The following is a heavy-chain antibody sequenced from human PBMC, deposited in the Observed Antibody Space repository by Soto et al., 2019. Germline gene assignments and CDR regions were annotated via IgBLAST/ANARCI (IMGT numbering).Heavy chain of an antibody. Sequence: QVQLAESGGGVVQPGGSLRLSCAASEFTFSTHDIHVVRQAPGKGLAWVVVISHAGRSKYYADSVKGRFTFSRDSSTNTMYLQMNSLIGEDTSVYYCARGSVYFDYWGQGPMVTVSS. CDR3: ARGSVYFDY. CDR2: ISHAGRSK. J-gene: IGHJ4*01. V-gene: IGHV3-30*04. CDR1: EFTFSTHD.